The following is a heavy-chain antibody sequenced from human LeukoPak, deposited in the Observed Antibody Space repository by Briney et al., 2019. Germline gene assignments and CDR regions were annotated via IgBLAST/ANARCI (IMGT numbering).Heavy chain of an antibody. Sequence: GSSVKVSCKASGGTFSSYAISWVRQAPGQGLEWMGGIIPIFGTANYAQKFQGRVTITADESTSTAYMELSSLRSEDTAVYYCARAPIAVAGRESKNYYYYGMDVWGQGTTVTVSS. J-gene: IGHJ6*02. CDR3: ARAPIAVAGRESKNYYYYGMDV. V-gene: IGHV1-69*01. D-gene: IGHD6-19*01. CDR2: IIPIFGTA. CDR1: GGTFSSYA.